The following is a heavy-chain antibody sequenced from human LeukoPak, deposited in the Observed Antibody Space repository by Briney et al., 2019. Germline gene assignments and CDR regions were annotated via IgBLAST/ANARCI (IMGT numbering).Heavy chain of an antibody. V-gene: IGHV3-21*01. CDR3: ARDDYGDYPFDI. CDR2: ISSSSSYI. Sequence: PGGSLRLSCAASGFTFSSYSMNWVRQAPGKGLEWVSSISSSSSYIYYADSVKGRFTISRDNAKNSLYLQMNSLRAEDTAVYYCARDDYGDYPFDIWGQGTMVTVSS. D-gene: IGHD4-17*01. CDR1: GFTFSSYS. J-gene: IGHJ3*02.